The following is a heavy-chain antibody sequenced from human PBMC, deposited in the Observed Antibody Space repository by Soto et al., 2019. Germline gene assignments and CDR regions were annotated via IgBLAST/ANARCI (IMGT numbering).Heavy chain of an antibody. CDR3: ARQGAYDSSGYRYQYYGLDV. Sequence: GESLKISCKGSGYSFTSYWISWVRQMPGKGLEWLGRIDPSDSYTNYSPSFQGHVTISADKSISTAYVQWSSLKASDTARYYCARQGAYDSSGYRYQYYGLDVWGQGTTVTVSS. CDR2: IDPSDSYT. CDR1: GYSFTSYW. J-gene: IGHJ6*02. V-gene: IGHV5-10-1*01. D-gene: IGHD3-22*01.